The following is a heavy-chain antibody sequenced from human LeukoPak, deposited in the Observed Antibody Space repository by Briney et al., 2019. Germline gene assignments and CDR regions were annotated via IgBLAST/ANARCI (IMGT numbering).Heavy chain of an antibody. J-gene: IGHJ4*02. V-gene: IGHV5-51*01. CDR3: ARSEGSGYDSPDY. CDR1: GYSFTSHW. CDR2: IYPGDSDS. D-gene: IGHD5-12*01. Sequence: GESLKISCKGSGYSFTSHWIGWARQMPGKGLEWMGIIYPGDSDSRYSPSFQGQVTISADKSISTAYLQWSSLKASDTAMYYCARSEGSGYDSPDYWGQGTLVTVSS.